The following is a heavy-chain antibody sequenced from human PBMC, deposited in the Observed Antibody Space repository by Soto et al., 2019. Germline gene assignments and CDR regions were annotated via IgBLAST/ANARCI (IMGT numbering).Heavy chain of an antibody. J-gene: IGHJ3*02. CDR3: ASLYGSGTYYNQDDAFDI. Sequence: PGESLKISCKGSGYSFTSYWISWVRQMPGKGLEWTGRIDPSDSYTNYSPSFQGHVTISADKSISTAYLQWSSLKASDTAMYYCASLYGSGTYYNQDDAFDIWGQGTMVTVSS. V-gene: IGHV5-10-1*01. CDR2: IDPSDSYT. D-gene: IGHD3-10*01. CDR1: GYSFTSYW.